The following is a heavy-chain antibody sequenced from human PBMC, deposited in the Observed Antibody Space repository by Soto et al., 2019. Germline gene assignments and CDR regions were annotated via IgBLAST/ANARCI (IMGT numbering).Heavy chain of an antibody. D-gene: IGHD6-19*01. CDR3: VKDRGFGGWYASYFDY. V-gene: IGHV3-23*01. CDR2: SGSGGSI. J-gene: IGHJ4*02. CDR1: GFSFSSYG. Sequence: GGSLRLSCAASGFSFSSYGMSWVRRAPGKGLEWVSGSGSGGSIHYADSVKGRFTIFRDNSKNTLYVQMNNLRAEDTGEYYCVKDRGFGGWYASYFDYWGQGTLVTVSS.